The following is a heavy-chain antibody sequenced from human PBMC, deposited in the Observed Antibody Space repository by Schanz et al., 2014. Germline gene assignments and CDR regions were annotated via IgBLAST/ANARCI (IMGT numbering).Heavy chain of an antibody. CDR1: GFTFSSYG. J-gene: IGHJ6*02. D-gene: IGHD1-26*01. CDR3: VKELQRELLRDDRHYGMDV. Sequence: QLVESGGGVVQPGRSLRLSCAASGFTFSSYGMHWVRQVPGKGLEWVAVVCYDGSKKYYADSVKGRFTTSRDNSKNTMKPQMNSLSAEDTAGDYCVKELQRELLRDDRHYGMDVWGQGTTVTVSS. V-gene: IGHV3-33*06. CDR2: VCYDGSKK.